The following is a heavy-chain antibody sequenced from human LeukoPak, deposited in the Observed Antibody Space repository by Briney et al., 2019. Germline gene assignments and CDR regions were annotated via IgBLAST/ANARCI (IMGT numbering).Heavy chain of an antibody. Sequence: SETLSLTCTVSGGSISSYYWSWIRQPPGKGLEWIGYIYYSGSTNYNPSLKSRVTISVDTSKNQFSLKLSSVTAVDTAVYYCARYSYGSGIDYWGQGTLVTVSS. J-gene: IGHJ4*02. CDR3: ARYSYGSGIDY. CDR1: GGSISSYY. CDR2: IYYSGST. D-gene: IGHD5-18*01. V-gene: IGHV4-59*01.